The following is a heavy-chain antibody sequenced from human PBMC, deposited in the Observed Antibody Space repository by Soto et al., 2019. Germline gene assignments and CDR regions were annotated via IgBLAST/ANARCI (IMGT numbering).Heavy chain of an antibody. V-gene: IGHV3-23*01. CDR1: GFTFSSYA. CDR3: AKSYYEDLSGYYSFDY. Sequence: EVQLLESGGGLVQPGGSLRLSCAASGFTFSSYAMSWVRQAPGKGLEWVSAISGSGGSTYYADSVKGRFTISRDNSKNTLYLHMNSLRAEDTAVYYCAKSYYEDLSGYYSFDYWGQGTLVTVSS. J-gene: IGHJ4*02. CDR2: ISGSGGST. D-gene: IGHD3-22*01.